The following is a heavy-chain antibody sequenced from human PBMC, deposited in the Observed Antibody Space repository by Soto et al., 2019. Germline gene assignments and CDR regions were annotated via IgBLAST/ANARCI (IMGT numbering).Heavy chain of an antibody. Sequence: GGSLRLSCAASGFTFSSYGMHWVRQAPGKGLEWVAVISYDGSNKYYADSVKGRFTISRDNSKNTLYLQMNSLRAEDTAVYYCAKDSLIAAAGTDYYYMDVWGKGTTVTVSS. J-gene: IGHJ6*03. V-gene: IGHV3-30*18. CDR1: GFTFSSYG. CDR3: AKDSLIAAAGTDYYYMDV. D-gene: IGHD6-13*01. CDR2: ISYDGSNK.